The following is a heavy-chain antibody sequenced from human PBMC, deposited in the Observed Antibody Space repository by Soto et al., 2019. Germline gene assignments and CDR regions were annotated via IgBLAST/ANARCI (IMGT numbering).Heavy chain of an antibody. CDR1: GYTFTSYA. Sequence: QVQLVQSGAEVKKPGASVKVSCKASGYTFTSYAMHWVRQAPGQRLEWMGWINAGNGNTKYSQKFQGRVTITRDTSASTDYMELSSLRSEDTAVYYCARVLSYGGDYYYGMDVWGQGTTVTVSS. V-gene: IGHV1-3*01. D-gene: IGHD2-8*01. J-gene: IGHJ6*02. CDR3: ARVLSYGGDYYYGMDV. CDR2: INAGNGNT.